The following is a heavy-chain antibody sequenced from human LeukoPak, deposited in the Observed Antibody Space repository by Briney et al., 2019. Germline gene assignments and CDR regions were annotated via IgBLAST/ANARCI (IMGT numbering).Heavy chain of an antibody. CDR3: AREGIAARQFDP. J-gene: IGHJ5*02. Sequence: SETLSLTCTVSDGSISSYYWSWIRQPPGKGLEWIGYIYYSGSTNYNPSLKSRVTISVDTSKNQFSLKLSSVTAADTAVYYCAREGIAARQFDPWGQGTLVTVSS. D-gene: IGHD6-6*01. V-gene: IGHV4-59*01. CDR1: DGSISSYY. CDR2: IYYSGST.